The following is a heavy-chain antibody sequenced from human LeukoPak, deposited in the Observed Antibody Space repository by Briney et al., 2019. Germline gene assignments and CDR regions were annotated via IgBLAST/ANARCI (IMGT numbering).Heavy chain of an antibody. Sequence: GGSLRLSWAASGFTFSSYAMSWVRQAPGKGLEWVSAISGSGGSTYYADSVKGRFTISRDNSKNTLYLQMNSLRAEDTAVYYCAKSPRNYYDSSGYYPHYFDYWGQGTLVTVSS. D-gene: IGHD3-22*01. V-gene: IGHV3-23*01. J-gene: IGHJ4*02. CDR2: ISGSGGST. CDR3: AKSPRNYYDSSGYYPHYFDY. CDR1: GFTFSSYA.